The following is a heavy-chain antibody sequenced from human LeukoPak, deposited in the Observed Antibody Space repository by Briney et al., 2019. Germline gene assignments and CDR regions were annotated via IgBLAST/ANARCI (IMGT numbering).Heavy chain of an antibody. CDR2: IHHSGKT. V-gene: IGHV4-4*02. J-gene: IGHJ6*03. CDR1: GDSISSINW. Sequence: SGTLSLTCAVSGDSISSINWWTWVRLSPGKGLEWIGEIHHSGKTNYNPSLKSRVNISLDKSKNHFSLRVNSVVAADTAIYYCARAPDTAIPYYYMDVWGKGTTVTVSS. D-gene: IGHD5-18*01. CDR3: ARAPDTAIPYYYMDV.